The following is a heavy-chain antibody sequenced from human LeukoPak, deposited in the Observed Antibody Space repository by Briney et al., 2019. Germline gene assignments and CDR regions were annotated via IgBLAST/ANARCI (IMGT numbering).Heavy chain of an antibody. CDR1: GFTFSSYS. CDR3: ARDWGWNDAGVDYFDY. J-gene: IGHJ4*02. CDR2: ISSTGTTI. V-gene: IGHV3-48*01. Sequence: GGSLRLSCTASGFTFSSYSMNWVRQAPGKGLEWVSYISSTGTTIYYADSVKGRFTISRDNAKNSLYLQMNSLRAEDTAVYYCARDWGWNDAGVDYFDYWGQGTLVTVSS. D-gene: IGHD1-1*01.